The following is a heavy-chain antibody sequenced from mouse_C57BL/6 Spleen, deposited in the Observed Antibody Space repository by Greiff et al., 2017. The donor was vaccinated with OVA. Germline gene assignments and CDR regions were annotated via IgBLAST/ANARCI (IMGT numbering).Heavy chain of an antibody. Sequence: QVQLKESGAELARPGASVKLSCKASGYTFTSYGISWVKQRTGQGLEWIGEIYPRSGNTYYNEKFKGKATLTADKSSSTAYMELRSLTSEDSAVYFCAIYYDYDRGFAYWGQGTLVTVSA. V-gene: IGHV1-81*01. J-gene: IGHJ3*01. D-gene: IGHD2-4*01. CDR2: IYPRSGNT. CDR1: GYTFTSYG. CDR3: AIYYDYDRGFAY.